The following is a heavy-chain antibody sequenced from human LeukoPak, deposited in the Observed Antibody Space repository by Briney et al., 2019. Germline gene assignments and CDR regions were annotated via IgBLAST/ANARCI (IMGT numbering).Heavy chain of an antibody. V-gene: IGHV5-51*01. CDR1: GYSFTSYW. Sequence: GESLKISCKGSGYSFTSYWIGWVRQMPGKGLEWMGIIYPGDSDTRYSPSFQGQVTISADKSISTAYLQWSSLKASGTAMYYCARLPMVRGVIKYYFDYWGQGTLVTVSS. J-gene: IGHJ4*02. CDR3: ARLPMVRGVIKYYFDY. D-gene: IGHD3-10*01. CDR2: IYPGDSDT.